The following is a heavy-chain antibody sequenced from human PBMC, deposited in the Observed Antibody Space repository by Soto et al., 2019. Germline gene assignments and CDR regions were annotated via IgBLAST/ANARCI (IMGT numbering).Heavy chain of an antibody. CDR2: INPKFGDT. Sequence: QVPLVQSGAEVKEPGDSVRVSCEGSGYTFTAYYIHWVRQAPGQGLEWMGWINPKFGDTTYAQDFQGRVSMTRDMSISTVYMELSRLTSDDTAIYYCARNMDYYYGRGSGNGHGVWGQGTTVTVFS. D-gene: IGHD3-10*02. CDR3: ARNMDYYYGRGSGNGHGV. V-gene: IGHV1-2*02. J-gene: IGHJ6*02. CDR1: GYTFTAYY.